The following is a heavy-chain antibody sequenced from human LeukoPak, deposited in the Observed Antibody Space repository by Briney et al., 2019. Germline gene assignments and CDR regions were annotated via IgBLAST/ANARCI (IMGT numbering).Heavy chain of an antibody. CDR3: ARLTLRWFDP. Sequence: PSETLSLTCAVYGGSFSGYYWSWIRQPPGKGLEWIGEINHSGSTNYNPSLKSRVTISVDTSKNQFSLKLSSVTAADTAVYYCARLTLRWFDPWGQGTLVTVSS. CDR2: INHSGST. V-gene: IGHV4-34*01. CDR1: GGSFSGYY. J-gene: IGHJ5*02. D-gene: IGHD4/OR15-4a*01.